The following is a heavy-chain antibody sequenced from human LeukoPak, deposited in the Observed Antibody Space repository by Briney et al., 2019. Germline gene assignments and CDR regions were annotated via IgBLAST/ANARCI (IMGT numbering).Heavy chain of an antibody. Sequence: GGSLRLSCAASGFTFSSAMTWVRQAPGKGLEWVSTISGDTTATWYADSVKGRFTISRDNSKNTLYLQMNSLRGEDTAVYYCARLAITGSYTYDDYWGQGTLVTVSS. D-gene: IGHD3-16*01. CDR3: ARLAITGSYTYDDY. J-gene: IGHJ4*02. CDR2: ISGDTTAT. V-gene: IGHV3-23*01. CDR1: GFTFSSA.